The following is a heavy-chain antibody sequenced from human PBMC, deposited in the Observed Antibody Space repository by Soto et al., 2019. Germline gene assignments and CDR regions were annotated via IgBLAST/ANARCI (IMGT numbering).Heavy chain of an antibody. CDR2: INPNSGGT. CDR3: ARVPYDGVWTMVRGNFDY. D-gene: IGHD3-10*01. Sequence: QVQLVQSGAEVKKPGASVKVSCKASGYTFTGYYMHWVRQAPGQGLEWMGWINPNSGGTNYAQKLQGRVTMTSDTSISTAYMELSRLKSDDTAVNYCARVPYDGVWTMVRGNFDYWGQGTLVTVSS. CDR1: GYTFTGYY. V-gene: IGHV1-2*02. J-gene: IGHJ4*02.